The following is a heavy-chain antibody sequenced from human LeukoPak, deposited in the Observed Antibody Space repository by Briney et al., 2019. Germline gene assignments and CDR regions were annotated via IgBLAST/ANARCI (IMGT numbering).Heavy chain of an antibody. CDR1: GGSFSGYY. D-gene: IGHD2-15*01. CDR2: INHSGST. J-gene: IGHJ4*02. CDR3: ARGPKYCSGGSCSSFYFDY. V-gene: IGHV4-34*01. Sequence: SETLSLNCAVYGGSFSGYYWSWIRQPPGKGLEWIGEINHSGSTNYNPSLKSRVTISVDTSKNQFSLKLSSVTAADTAVYYCARGPKYCSGGSCSSFYFDYWGQGTLVTVSS.